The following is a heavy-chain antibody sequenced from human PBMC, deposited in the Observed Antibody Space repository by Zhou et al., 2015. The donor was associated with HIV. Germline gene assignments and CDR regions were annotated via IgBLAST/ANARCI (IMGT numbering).Heavy chain of an antibody. Sequence: QVQLVQSGAEVKKPGASVKVSCKASGYTFTGYYMHWVRQAPGQGLEWMGRINPNSGGTNYAQKFQGRVTMTRDTSISTAYMELSRLRSDDTAVYYCARDRLVGVVTRYYYYYMDVWGKGTTVTVSS. CDR3: ARDRLVGVVTRYYYYYMDV. D-gene: IGHD3-3*01. V-gene: IGHV1-2*06. CDR1: GYTFTGYY. CDR2: INPNSGGT. J-gene: IGHJ6*03.